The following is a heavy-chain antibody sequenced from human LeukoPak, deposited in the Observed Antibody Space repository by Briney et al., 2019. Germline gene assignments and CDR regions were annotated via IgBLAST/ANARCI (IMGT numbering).Heavy chain of an antibody. D-gene: IGHD5-24*01. CDR3: ARVLSGEMATD. V-gene: IGHV3-74*01. CDR1: GFPFSSYW. CDR2: INSDGGST. J-gene: IGHJ4*02. Sequence: GGSLRLPCAASGFPFSSYWMHWVRQAPGKGLEWVSRINSDGGSTAYTESVKGRFTISRDNAKKTVYLQMNSLRAEDTAVYYCARVLSGEMATDWGQGTLVTVSS.